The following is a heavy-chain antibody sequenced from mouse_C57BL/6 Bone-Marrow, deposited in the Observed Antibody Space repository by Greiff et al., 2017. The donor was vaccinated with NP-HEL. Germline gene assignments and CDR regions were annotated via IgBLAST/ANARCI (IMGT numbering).Heavy chain of an antibody. Sequence: EVQLVESGGGLVQPKGSLKLSCAASGFSFNTYAMNWVRQAPGKGLEWVARIRSKSNNYATYYADSVKARFTISREDSESMLYLQMNNLKTEDTAMYACVRRTGHYYAMDYWGQGTSVTVSS. J-gene: IGHJ4*01. CDR1: GFSFNTYA. CDR3: VRRTGHYYAMDY. V-gene: IGHV10-1*01. D-gene: IGHD4-1*01. CDR2: IRSKSNNYAT.